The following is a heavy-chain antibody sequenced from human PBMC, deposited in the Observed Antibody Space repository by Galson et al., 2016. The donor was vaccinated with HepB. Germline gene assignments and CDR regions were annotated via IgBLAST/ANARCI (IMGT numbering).Heavy chain of an antibody. CDR2: ISSSSSYI. Sequence: SLRLSCAASGFTFSSYSMNWVRQAPGTGLEWVSFISSSSSYIYYADSVKGRFTIPRDNAKNSLYLQMNSLRAEDTAVYYCAREYCSSTSCSYYYYYGMDVWGQGTTVTVSS. CDR3: AREYCSSTSCSYYYYYGMDV. D-gene: IGHD2-2*01. J-gene: IGHJ6*02. V-gene: IGHV3-21*01. CDR1: GFTFSSYS.